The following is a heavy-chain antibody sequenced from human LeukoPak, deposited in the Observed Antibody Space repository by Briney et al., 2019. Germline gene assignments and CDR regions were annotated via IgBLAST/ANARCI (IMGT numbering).Heavy chain of an antibody. CDR1: GGTFSSYA. V-gene: IGHV1-69*05. Sequence: GASVKVSCKASGGTFSSYAISWVRQAPGQGLEWMGGIIPIFGTANYAQKFQGRVTITTDESTSTAYMELSSLRSEDTAVYYCARDHRGYDFWSGPRNWFDPWGRGTLVTVSS. CDR2: IIPIFGTA. D-gene: IGHD3-3*01. CDR3: ARDHRGYDFWSGPRNWFDP. J-gene: IGHJ5*02.